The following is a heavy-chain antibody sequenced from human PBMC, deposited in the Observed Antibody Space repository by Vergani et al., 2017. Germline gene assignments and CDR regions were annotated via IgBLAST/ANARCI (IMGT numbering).Heavy chain of an antibody. V-gene: IGHV1-69-2*01. CDR3: ATPQTVTTGGMEV. CDR1: GYTFTDHY. J-gene: IGHJ6*02. CDR2: VDPEDGET. Sequence: EVQLVQSGAEVKKPGATMKISCKVSGYTFTDHYMHWVKQPPGKGLEWMGLVDPEDGETIYAGKFKGRVTLAADTSTDTSHLEFSSLRSEDTAVYYCATPQTVTTGGMEVWGQGTTVIVSS. D-gene: IGHD4-17*01.